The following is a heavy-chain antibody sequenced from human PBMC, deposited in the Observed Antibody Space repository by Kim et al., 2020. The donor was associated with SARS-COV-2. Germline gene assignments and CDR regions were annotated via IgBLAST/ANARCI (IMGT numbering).Heavy chain of an antibody. D-gene: IGHD2-2*01. V-gene: IGHV4-59*01. CDR3: ARDRIGYCSSTSCSVHFDY. Sequence: SETLSHTCTVSGGSISSYSWSWIRQPPGKGLEWIGYTYYSGSTNYNPSLKSRVTISVDTSKNQFSLKLSSVTAADTAVYYCARDRIGYCSSTSCSVHFDYWGQGTLVTVSS. CDR1: GGSISSYS. CDR2: TYYSGST. J-gene: IGHJ4*02.